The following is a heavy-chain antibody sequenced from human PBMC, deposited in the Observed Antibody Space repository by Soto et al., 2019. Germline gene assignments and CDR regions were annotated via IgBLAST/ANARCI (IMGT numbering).Heavy chain of an antibody. CDR3: ARVKGSGWHFDY. CDR2: IYYSGST. J-gene: IGHJ4*02. D-gene: IGHD6-19*01. Sequence: SETLSLTCTVSGGSISSYYWSWIRQPPGKGLEWIGYIYYSGSTNYNPSLKSRVTISVDTSKNQFSLKLSSVTAADTAVYYCARVKGSGWHFDYWGQGTLVTVSS. CDR1: GGSISSYY. V-gene: IGHV4-59*01.